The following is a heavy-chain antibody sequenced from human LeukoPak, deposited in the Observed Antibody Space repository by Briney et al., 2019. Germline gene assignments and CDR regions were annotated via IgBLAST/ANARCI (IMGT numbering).Heavy chain of an antibody. CDR1: GGSFSGYY. D-gene: IGHD1-26*01. V-gene: IGHV4-34*01. J-gene: IGHJ5*02. CDR3: ASLRGAWDRNWFDP. CDR2: INHSGST. Sequence: PSETLSLTCAVYGGSFSGYYWSWIRQPPGKGLEWIGEINHSGSTNYNPSLKSRVTISVDTSKNQFSLKLSSVTAEDTAVYYCASLRGAWDRNWFDPWGQGTLVAVSS.